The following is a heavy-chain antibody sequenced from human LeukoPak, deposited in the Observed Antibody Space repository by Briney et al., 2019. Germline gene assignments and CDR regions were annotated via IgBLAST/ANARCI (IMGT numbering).Heavy chain of an antibody. CDR3: ARWTKIQLWERYYYYYMDV. J-gene: IGHJ6*03. D-gene: IGHD5-18*01. Sequence: SETLSLTCAIYGGSFSELYWTWIRQPPGQGLEWIGEIDHSGRANYNPSLRSRVTISVDTSQNQFSLKLSSVTAADTAVYYCARWTKIQLWERYYYYYMDVWGKGTTVTVSS. CDR1: GGSFSELY. CDR2: IDHSGRA. V-gene: IGHV4-34*01.